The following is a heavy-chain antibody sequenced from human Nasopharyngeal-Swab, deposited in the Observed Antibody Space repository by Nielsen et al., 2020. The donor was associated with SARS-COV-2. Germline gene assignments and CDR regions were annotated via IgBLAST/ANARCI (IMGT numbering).Heavy chain of an antibody. V-gene: IGHV4-34*01. D-gene: IGHD3-10*01. Sequence: SETLSLTCAVYGGSFSGYYWSWIRQPPGKGLEWIGEINHSGSTNYNPSLKSRVTISVDTSKNQFSLKLSSVTAADTAVYYCARGPGGSGGLLDYWGQGTLVTVSS. CDR2: INHSGST. J-gene: IGHJ4*02. CDR1: GGSFSGYY. CDR3: ARGPGGSGGLLDY.